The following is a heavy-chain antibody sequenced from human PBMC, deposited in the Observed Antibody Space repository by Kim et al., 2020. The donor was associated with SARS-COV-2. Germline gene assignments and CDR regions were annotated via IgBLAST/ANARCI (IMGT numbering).Heavy chain of an antibody. J-gene: IGHJ4*01. CDR2: ISYDGSNI. Sequence: GGSLRLSCAASGFTFSSYGMHWVRQAPGKGLEWVAVISYDGSNIYYADSVKGRFTISRDNSKNTLYLQMNSLRAEDTAVYYCAKDQGYYDIAYYFDYWG. D-gene: IGHD3-22*01. CDR3: AKDQGYYDIAYYFDY. V-gene: IGHV3-30*18. CDR1: GFTFSSYG.